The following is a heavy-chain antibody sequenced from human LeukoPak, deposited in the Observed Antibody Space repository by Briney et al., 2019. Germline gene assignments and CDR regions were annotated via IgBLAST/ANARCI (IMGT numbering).Heavy chain of an antibody. J-gene: IGHJ3*02. CDR2: ISSSSSTI. CDR3: ARDSPQALAILHAFDI. Sequence: GGSLRLSCAASGFTFSSYTMNWVRQAPGKGLEGVSKISSSSSTIYYADSVKGRFTISRDNAKNSLYLQMNSLRAEDTAVYYCARDSPQALAILHAFDIWGHGTMVTVPS. D-gene: IGHD5-12*01. V-gene: IGHV3-48*01. CDR1: GFTFSSYT.